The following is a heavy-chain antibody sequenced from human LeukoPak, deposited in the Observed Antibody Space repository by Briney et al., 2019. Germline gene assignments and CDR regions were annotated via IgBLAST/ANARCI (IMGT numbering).Heavy chain of an antibody. CDR2: ISGSDGST. CDR1: GFTFSSYA. CDR3: AKVETSGGANCYALDY. V-gene: IGHV3-23*01. D-gene: IGHD2-2*01. Sequence: GGSLRLSCASSGFTFSSYAMTWVRQAPDKGLEWVSAISGSDGSTYYADSVKGRFTISRDDSQNTLYLQMNSLSAEDTAVYYCAKVETSGGANCYALDYWGQGTLVTVSS. J-gene: IGHJ4*02.